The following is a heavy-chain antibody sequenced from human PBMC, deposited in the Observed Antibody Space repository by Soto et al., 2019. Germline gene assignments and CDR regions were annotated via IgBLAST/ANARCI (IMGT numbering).Heavy chain of an antibody. Sequence: PSETLSLTCTVSGGSISSGDYYWSWIRQPPGKGLEWIGHIYYSGSTYYNPSLKSRVTISVDTSKNQFSPKLSSVTAADTAVYYCASVTMVRGVIPDWGQGTLVTVSS. D-gene: IGHD3-10*01. CDR1: GGSISSGDYY. V-gene: IGHV4-30-4*01. J-gene: IGHJ4*02. CDR3: ASVTMVRGVIPD. CDR2: IYYSGST.